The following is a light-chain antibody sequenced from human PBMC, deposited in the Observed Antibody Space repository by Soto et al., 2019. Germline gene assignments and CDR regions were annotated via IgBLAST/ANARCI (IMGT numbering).Light chain of an antibody. Sequence: DIQMTQSPSSLSASVGDRVTITCRASQSISSYLNWYQQKPGKAPNLLIYKASNLQSGVSSRFSGGGSGTEFTLTISRLQPEDIATYYCQQYENLPTFGQGTRLEIK. J-gene: IGKJ5*01. CDR2: KAS. V-gene: IGKV1-33*01. CDR3: QQYENLPT. CDR1: QSISSY.